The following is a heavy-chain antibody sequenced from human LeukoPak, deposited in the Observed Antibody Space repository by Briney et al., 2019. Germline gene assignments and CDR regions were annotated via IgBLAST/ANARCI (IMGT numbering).Heavy chain of an antibody. V-gene: IGHV4-4*07. J-gene: IGHJ6*03. Sequence: PSETLSLTCTVSGGSISSYYWSWIRQPAGKGLEWIGRIYTSGSTNYNPSLKSRVTMSVDTSKNQFSLKLSSVTAADTAVYYCARALRIAARPRYYYYYMGVWGKGTTVTVSS. CDR3: ARALRIAARPRYYYYYMGV. CDR2: IYTSGST. CDR1: GGSISSYY. D-gene: IGHD6-6*01.